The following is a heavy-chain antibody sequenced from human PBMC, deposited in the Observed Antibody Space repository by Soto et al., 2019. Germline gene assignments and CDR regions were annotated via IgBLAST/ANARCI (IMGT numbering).Heavy chain of an antibody. D-gene: IGHD3-22*01. Sequence: GGSLRLSCAASGFTFSSYGVHWVRQAPGKGLEWVASVSYDGSNKHYADSVKGRFTISRDNSRNTLDLQMDSLRAEDTAVYYFAKDTYYYDRSGYYTYDHWGKGTQFTVPS. CDR3: AKDTYYYDRSGYYTYDH. CDR2: VSYDGSNK. CDR1: GFTFSSYG. J-gene: IGHJ4*02. V-gene: IGHV3-30*18.